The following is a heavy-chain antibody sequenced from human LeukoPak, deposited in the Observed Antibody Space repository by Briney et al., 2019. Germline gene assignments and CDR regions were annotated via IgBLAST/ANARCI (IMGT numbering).Heavy chain of an antibody. J-gene: IGHJ1*01. CDR3: AKDRGSGWFFPVQYFQH. CDR2: ISWNSGSI. V-gene: IGHV3-9*01. Sequence: PGGSLRLSCAASGFTFDDYAMHWVRQAPGKGLEWVSGISWNSGSIGYADSVTGRFTISRDNAKNSLYLQMNSLRAEDTALYYCAKDRGSGWFFPVQYFQHWGQGTLVTVSS. D-gene: IGHD6-19*01. CDR1: GFTFDDYA.